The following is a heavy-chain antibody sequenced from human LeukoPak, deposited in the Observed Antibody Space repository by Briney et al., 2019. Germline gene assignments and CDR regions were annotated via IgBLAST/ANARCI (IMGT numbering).Heavy chain of an antibody. CDR3: AKDYSVSGSYPIDY. D-gene: IGHD3-10*01. V-gene: IGHV3-23*01. J-gene: IGHJ4*02. CDR1: GFTFSSYS. CDR2: IGGSDGIT. Sequence: TGGSLRLSCAASGFTFSSYSMNWVRQAPGKGLEWVSAIGGSDGITYYADSVKGRFTISRDNSNNNLYLQMNSLRAEDTAVYFCAKDYSVSGSYPIDYWGQGTLVTVSS.